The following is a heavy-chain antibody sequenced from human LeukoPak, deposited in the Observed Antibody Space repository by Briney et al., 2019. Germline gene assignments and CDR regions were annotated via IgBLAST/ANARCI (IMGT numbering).Heavy chain of an antibody. CDR2: INHSGST. V-gene: IGHV4-34*01. J-gene: IGHJ4*02. CDR3: ARERVGAIDY. Sequence: TGGSLRLSCAASRFIFSSYAMGWVRQPPGKGLEWIGEINHSGSTNYNPSLKSRVTISVDTSKNQFSLKLSSVTAADTAVYYCARERVGAIDYWGQGTLVTVSS. CDR1: RFIFSSYA. D-gene: IGHD1-26*01.